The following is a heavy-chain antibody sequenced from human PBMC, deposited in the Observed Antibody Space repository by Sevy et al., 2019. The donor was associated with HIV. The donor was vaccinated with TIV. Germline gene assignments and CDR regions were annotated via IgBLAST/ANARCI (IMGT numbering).Heavy chain of an antibody. D-gene: IGHD3-16*01. V-gene: IGHV3-49*04. CDR1: GFTFGDYA. CDR3: TRVGGVGDYYYGMDV. Sequence: GGSLRLSCTASGFTFGDYAMSWVRQAPGKGLEWVGFIRSKAYGGTTEYAASVKGRFTISRDDSKSIAYLQMNSLKTEDTAVYYCTRVGGVGDYYYGMDVWGQGTTVTVSS. CDR2: IRSKAYGGTT. J-gene: IGHJ6*02.